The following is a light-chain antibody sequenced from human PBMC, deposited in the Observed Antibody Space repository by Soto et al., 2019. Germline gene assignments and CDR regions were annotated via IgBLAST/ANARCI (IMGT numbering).Light chain of an antibody. V-gene: IGKV3-11*01. J-gene: IGKJ5*01. CDR2: DAS. CDR3: QQYATIP. Sequence: EMVITQSPSTLSVSKRERATLSCRASQSVSSYLAWYQQKPGQAPRLLIYDASNRATGIPARFSGSGSGTDFTLTISRLEPDDFAVYSCQQYATIPSCQGTRLAIK. CDR1: QSVSSY.